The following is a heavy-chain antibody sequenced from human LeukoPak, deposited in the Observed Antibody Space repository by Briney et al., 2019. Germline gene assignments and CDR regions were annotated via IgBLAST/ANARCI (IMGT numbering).Heavy chain of an antibody. CDR1: GGSVSSSDW. CDR3: ARGAVAGVYYYGMDV. J-gene: IGHJ6*02. D-gene: IGHD6-19*01. V-gene: IGHV4-39*07. Sequence: PSETLSLTCAVSGGSVSSSDWWHWIRQPPGKGLEWIGSIYYSGSTYYNPSLKGRVTISVDTSKNQFSLKLSSVTAADTAVYYCARGAVAGVYYYGMDVWGQGTTVTVSS. CDR2: IYYSGST.